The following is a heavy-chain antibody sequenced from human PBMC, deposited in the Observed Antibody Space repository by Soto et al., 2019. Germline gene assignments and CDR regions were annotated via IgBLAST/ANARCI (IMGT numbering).Heavy chain of an antibody. CDR3: ANSPPVVATIFERILFSFDY. D-gene: IGHD5-12*01. CDR2: ISGSGGST. V-gene: IGHV3-23*01. CDR1: GFTFSSYA. J-gene: IGHJ4*02. Sequence: PGGSLRLSCAASGFTFSSYAMSWVRQAPGKGLEWVSAISGSGGSTYYADSVKGRFTISRDNSKNTLYLQMNSLRAEDTAVYYCANSPPVVATIFERILFSFDYWGQGTLVTVSS.